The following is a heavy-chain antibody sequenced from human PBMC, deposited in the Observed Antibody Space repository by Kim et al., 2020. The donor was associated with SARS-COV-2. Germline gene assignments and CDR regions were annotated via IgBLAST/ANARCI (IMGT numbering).Heavy chain of an antibody. CDR2: IYRGGNT. V-gene: IGHV4-38-2*02. CDR3: ARMSGDYNFDY. D-gene: IGHD3-22*01. J-gene: IGHJ4*02. CDR1: GYSISSGYF. Sequence: SETLSLTCTVSGYSISSGYFWGWIRHPRGKGLGWIGNIYRGGNTYYNPSLKSRVTISVDTSKNQPFLRLSSVTATDTAVYYCARMSGDYNFDYWGQGTLRTVSS.